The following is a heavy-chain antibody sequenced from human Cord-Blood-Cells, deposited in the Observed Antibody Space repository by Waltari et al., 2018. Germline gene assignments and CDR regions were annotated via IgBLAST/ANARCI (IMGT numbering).Heavy chain of an antibody. J-gene: IGHJ4*02. D-gene: IGHD3-10*01. CDR1: GGTFSSYA. CDR2: IIPILGTA. V-gene: IGHV1-69*01. Sequence: QVQLVQSGAEVKKPGSSVKVSCKASGGTFSSYAISWVRQAPGQGLEWMGGIIPILGTANYAQQCQGRVTITADESTSTAYVELSSLRSEDTAGYYCALPRSGWNFDYWGQGTLVTVSS. CDR3: ALPRSGWNFDY.